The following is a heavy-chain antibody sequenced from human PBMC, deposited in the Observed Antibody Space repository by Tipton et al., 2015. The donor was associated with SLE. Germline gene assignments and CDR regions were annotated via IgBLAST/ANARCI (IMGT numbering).Heavy chain of an antibody. CDR2: TTSSGSTI. V-gene: IGHV3-48*03. J-gene: IGHJ4*02. CDR3: ARGGYCSGGSCLDY. CDR1: GLTFSSFE. D-gene: IGHD2-15*01. Sequence: SLRLSCAASGLTFSSFEMNWVRQAPGKGLEWISYTTSSGSTIYYADSVKGRFTISRDNAKNSLYLQMDSLRAEDTAVYYCARGGYCSGGSCLDYWGQGTLVTVSS.